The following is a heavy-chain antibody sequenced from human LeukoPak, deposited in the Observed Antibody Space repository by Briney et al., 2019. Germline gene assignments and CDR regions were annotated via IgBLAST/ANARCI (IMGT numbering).Heavy chain of an antibody. Sequence: SETLSLTCTVSGGSISSSSYYWGWIRQPPGKGLEGIGSIYYSGSTYYNPSLKSRVTISVDTSKNQFSLKLSSVTAADTAVYYCARGRPGSSSSQFDYWGQGTLVTVSS. J-gene: IGHJ4*02. CDR2: IYYSGST. CDR3: ARGRPGSSSSQFDY. CDR1: GGSISSSSYY. V-gene: IGHV4-39*01. D-gene: IGHD6-6*01.